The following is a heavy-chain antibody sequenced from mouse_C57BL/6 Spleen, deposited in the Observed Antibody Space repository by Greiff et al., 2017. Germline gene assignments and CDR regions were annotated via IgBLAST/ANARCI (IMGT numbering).Heavy chain of an antibody. Sequence: EVQLQQSGPELVKPGASVQISCKASGYSFTGYYMHWVKQSSEKSLEWIGEINPSTGGTSYNQKFKGKATVTVDKSSSTAYMQLKSLTSEDSAVYYCAGYYDYAMDYWGQGTSVTVSS. CDR1: GYSFTGYY. V-gene: IGHV1-43*01. CDR3: AGYYDYAMDY. D-gene: IGHD2-4*01. J-gene: IGHJ4*01. CDR2: INPSTGGT.